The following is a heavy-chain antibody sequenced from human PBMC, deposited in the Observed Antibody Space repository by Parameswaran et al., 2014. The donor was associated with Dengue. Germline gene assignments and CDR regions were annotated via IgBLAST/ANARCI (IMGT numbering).Heavy chain of an antibody. Sequence: WIRQPPGKGLEYVSAISSDGGSTNYADSVKDRFTISRDNSKNTLYLQMSSLRAEDTAVYYCVKARGYFEDWGQGTLVTVSS. V-gene: IGHV3-64D*06. CDR3: VKARGYFED. J-gene: IGHJ4*02. CDR2: ISSDGGST.